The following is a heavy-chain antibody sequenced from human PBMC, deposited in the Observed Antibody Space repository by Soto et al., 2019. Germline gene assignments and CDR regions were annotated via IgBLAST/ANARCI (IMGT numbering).Heavy chain of an antibody. Sequence: PWGSLRLSCAGSVFTFDDHTMHWVRQAPGKGLEWVSLITWDAGSAFYADSVRGRFTISRDNSKNSLYLQMNSLRTEDSALYYCAKEKDRIFDYWGRGTPVTVSS. CDR3: AKEKDRIFDY. J-gene: IGHJ4*02. CDR1: VFTFDDHT. V-gene: IGHV3-43*01. CDR2: ITWDAGSA.